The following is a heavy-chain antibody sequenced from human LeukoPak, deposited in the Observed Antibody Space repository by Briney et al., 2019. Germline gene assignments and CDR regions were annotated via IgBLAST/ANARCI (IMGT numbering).Heavy chain of an antibody. D-gene: IGHD3-9*01. CDR1: GGSISSHY. V-gene: IGHV4-59*11. CDR3: AREVPTHYDLLTRYAKNYFDY. J-gene: IGHJ4*02. Sequence: SETLSLTCTVSGGSISSHYGSWIRQPPGKGLEWIVHIYYSGRAHYTPSLTSRVTISLATPKNQFSLTLSSVTAADTAVYYCAREVPTHYDLLTRYAKNYFDYWGQGTLVTVSS. CDR2: IYYSGRA.